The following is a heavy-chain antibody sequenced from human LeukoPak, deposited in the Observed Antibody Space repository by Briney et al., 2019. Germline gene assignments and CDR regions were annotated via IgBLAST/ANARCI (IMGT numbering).Heavy chain of an antibody. Sequence: ASVKVSCKASGGTFSSYAISWVRQAPGQGLEWMGWIIPIFGTANYAQKIQGRVTITADESTGTAYMELSSLRSEDTAVYYCARAGIAVAGQLSFDYWGQGTLVTVSS. CDR2: IIPIFGTA. CDR3: ARAGIAVAGQLSFDY. J-gene: IGHJ4*02. CDR1: GGTFSSYA. V-gene: IGHV1-69*13. D-gene: IGHD6-19*01.